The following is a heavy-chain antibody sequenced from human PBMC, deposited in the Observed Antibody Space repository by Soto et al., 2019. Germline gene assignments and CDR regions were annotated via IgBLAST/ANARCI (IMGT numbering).Heavy chain of an antibody. Sequence: EVQLVESGGDLVKPGGSLRLSCAASGSTFSNAWMKSKADGGTTDYAAPVEGRFTISRDDSKTTLYLQMDSLKTEDTATYYCTTYDYIWGSDRYRWAYWGQGTLVTVSS. V-gene: IGHV3-15*01. CDR2: SKADGGTT. CDR1: GSTFSNAW. J-gene: IGHJ4*02. D-gene: IGHD3-16*02. CDR3: TTYDYIWGSDRYRWAY.